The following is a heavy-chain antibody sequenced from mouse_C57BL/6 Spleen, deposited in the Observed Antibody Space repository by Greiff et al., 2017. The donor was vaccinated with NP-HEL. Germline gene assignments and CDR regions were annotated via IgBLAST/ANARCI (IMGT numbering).Heavy chain of an antibody. Sequence: VQLKESEGGLVQPGSSMKLSCTASGFTFSDYYMALVRPVPEKGLEWVANINYDGSSTYYLDSLKSRFIISRDNAKNILYLQMSSLKSEDTATYYCARDRGSSGYRAMDYWGQGTSVTVSS. CDR1: GFTFSDYY. V-gene: IGHV5-16*01. CDR2: INYDGSST. D-gene: IGHD3-2*02. CDR3: ARDRGSSGYRAMDY. J-gene: IGHJ4*01.